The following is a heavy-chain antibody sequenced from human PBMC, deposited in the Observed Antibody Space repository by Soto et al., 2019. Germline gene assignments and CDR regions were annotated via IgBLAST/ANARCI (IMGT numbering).Heavy chain of an antibody. CDR1: GYTFTSYG. CDR2: ISAYNGNT. D-gene: IGHD3-3*01. Sequence: ASVKVSCKASGYTFTSYGISWVRQAPGQGLEWMGWISAYNGNTNYAQKLQGRVTMTTDTSTGTAYMELRSLRSDDTAVYYCARGDYDFWSGHNYYYYGMDVWGQGTTVTVSS. CDR3: ARGDYDFWSGHNYYYYGMDV. V-gene: IGHV1-18*01. J-gene: IGHJ6*02.